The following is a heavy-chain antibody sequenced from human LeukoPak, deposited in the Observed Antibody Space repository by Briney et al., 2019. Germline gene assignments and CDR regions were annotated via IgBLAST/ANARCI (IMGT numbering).Heavy chain of an antibody. CDR2: INHSGST. CDR3: ARGPELKVSHAYYYDSSGYQRGYYFDY. CDR1: GGSFSGYY. D-gene: IGHD3-22*01. V-gene: IGHV4-34*01. J-gene: IGHJ4*02. Sequence: SETLSLTCAVYGGSFSGYYWSWIRQPPGKGLEWIGEINHSGSTNYNPSLKSRVTISVDTSKNQFSLKLSSVTAADTAVYYCARGPELKVSHAYYYDSSGYQRGYYFDYWGQGTLVTVSS.